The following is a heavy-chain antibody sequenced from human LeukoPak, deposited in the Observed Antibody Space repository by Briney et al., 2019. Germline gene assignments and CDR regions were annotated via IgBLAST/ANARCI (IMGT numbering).Heavy chain of an antibody. D-gene: IGHD6-6*01. V-gene: IGHV4-39*07. CDR2: IYYSGST. CDR1: GGSISSSSFY. Sequence: SETLSLTCTVSGGSISSSSFYWGWIRQPPGKGLEWIGSIYYSGSTYYNPSLKSRVSISVDTSKNQFSLKLSSVTAADTAVYYCARMSIAARPIDYWGQGTLVTVSS. J-gene: IGHJ4*02. CDR3: ARMSIAARPIDY.